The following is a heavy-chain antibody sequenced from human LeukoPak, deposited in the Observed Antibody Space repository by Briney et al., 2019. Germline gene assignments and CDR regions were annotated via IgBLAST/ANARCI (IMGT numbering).Heavy chain of an antibody. V-gene: IGHV4-39*07. D-gene: IGHD3-16*01. CDR1: GGSLSSGSYY. J-gene: IGHJ3*02. CDR2: IYYSGIT. CDR3: ARADFMITFGGALTVGAFDI. Sequence: SETLSLTCTVSGGSLSSGSYYWGWIRQPPGKGLEWIGSIYYSGITYYNPSLKSRVTISVDTSKNQFSLKLSSVTAADTAVYYCARADFMITFGGALTVGAFDIWGQGTMVTVSS.